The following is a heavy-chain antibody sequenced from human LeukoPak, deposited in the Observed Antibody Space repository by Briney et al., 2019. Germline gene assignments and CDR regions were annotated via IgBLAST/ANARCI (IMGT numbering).Heavy chain of an antibody. V-gene: IGHV4-31*03. CDR2: IYYSGST. J-gene: IGHJ6*02. CDR1: GGSISSGGYY. CDR3: ARDIETSGYYYYGMDV. Sequence: PSQTLSLTCTVSGGSISSGGYYWSWIRQHPGKGLEWIGYIYYSGSTHYNPSLKSRVTISVDKSKNQFSLKLSSVTAADTAVYYCARDIETSGYYYYGMDVWGQGTTVTVSS. D-gene: IGHD3-16*02.